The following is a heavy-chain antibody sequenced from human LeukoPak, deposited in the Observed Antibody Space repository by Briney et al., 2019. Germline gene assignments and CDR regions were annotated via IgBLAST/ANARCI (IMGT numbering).Heavy chain of an antibody. D-gene: IGHD4-17*01. CDR1: GFNFNTYT. Sequence: SGGSLRLSCAASGFNFNTYTMNWVRQAPGKGLEWVSSISSDSSYIYYADAVHGRFTVSRDNAKYSLYLQMNSLRAEDTAVYYCVRGSYGAYDYWGQGSLVTVSS. J-gene: IGHJ4*02. CDR3: VRGSYGAYDY. CDR2: ISSDSSYI. V-gene: IGHV3-21*01.